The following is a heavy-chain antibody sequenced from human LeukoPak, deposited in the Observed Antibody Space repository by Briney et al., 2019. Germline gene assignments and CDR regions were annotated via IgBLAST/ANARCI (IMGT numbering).Heavy chain of an antibody. CDR1: GYSISSGYY. J-gene: IGHJ5*02. V-gene: IGHV4-38-2*02. Sequence: TSETLSLXCAVSGYSISSGYYWGWIRQPPGKGLEWIGSIYHSGSTYYNPSLKSRVTISVDTSKNQFSLKLSSVTAADTAVYYCARDPPPMVRGWGNWFDPWGQGTLVTVSS. D-gene: IGHD3-10*01. CDR3: ARDPPPMVRGWGNWFDP. CDR2: IYHSGST.